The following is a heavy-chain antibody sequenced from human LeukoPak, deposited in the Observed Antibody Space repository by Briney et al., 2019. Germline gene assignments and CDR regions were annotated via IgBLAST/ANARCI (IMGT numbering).Heavy chain of an antibody. CDR3: ARGTYYYESSGSYY. J-gene: IGHJ4*02. V-gene: IGHV4-34*01. Sequence: SETLSLTCGVQGDSFSGYYWSWIRQPPGKGLEWIGEISHSGITNYSPSLQSRVTISVDTSKNQFSLKLTSVTAADTAVYYCARGTYYYESSGSYYWGQGSLVTVSS. CDR1: GDSFSGYY. D-gene: IGHD3-22*01. CDR2: ISHSGIT.